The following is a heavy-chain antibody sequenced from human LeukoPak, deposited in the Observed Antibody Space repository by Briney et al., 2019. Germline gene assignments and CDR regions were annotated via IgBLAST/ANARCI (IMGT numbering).Heavy chain of an antibody. V-gene: IGHV3-48*04. CDR2: ISSSSRTK. D-gene: IGHD6-13*01. CDR1: GFTFSRYS. CDR3: ARGGGVAAAGTPQQAFDY. J-gene: IGHJ4*02. Sequence: GGSLRLSCAASGFTFSRYSMNWVRQAPGKGLEWVSYISSSSRTKYYADSVKGRFTISRDNSKNTLYLQMNSLRAEDTAVYYCARGGGVAAAGTPQQAFDYWGQGTLVTVSS.